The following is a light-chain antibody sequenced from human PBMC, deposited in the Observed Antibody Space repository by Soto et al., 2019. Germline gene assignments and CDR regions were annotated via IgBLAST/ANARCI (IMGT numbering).Light chain of an antibody. CDR1: SGHSSYA. CDR2: LNSDGSH. CDR3: QTWGTGNWV. Sequence: QSVLTQSPSASASLGASVKLTCTLSSGHSSYAIAWHQQQPEKGPRYLMKLNSDGSHSKGDGIPDRFSVSSSGAERYLTISSLQSEDEADYYCQTWGTGNWVFGGGTKLTVL. V-gene: IGLV4-69*01. J-gene: IGLJ3*02.